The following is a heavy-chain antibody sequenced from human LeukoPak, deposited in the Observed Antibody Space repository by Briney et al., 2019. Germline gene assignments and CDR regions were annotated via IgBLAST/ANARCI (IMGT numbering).Heavy chain of an antibody. CDR1: GFTFSSYG. D-gene: IGHD4-17*01. CDR3: ARNGPDYGDYGDPYYYYGMDV. J-gene: IGHJ6*02. CDR2: IRYDGSNK. Sequence: GGSLRLSCAASGFTFSSYGMHWVRQAPGKGLEWVASIRYDGSNKYYAYSVKGRFTISRDNSKNTLYLQMNSLRAEDTAVYYCARNGPDYGDYGDPYYYYGMDVWDQGTTVTVSS. V-gene: IGHV3-30*02.